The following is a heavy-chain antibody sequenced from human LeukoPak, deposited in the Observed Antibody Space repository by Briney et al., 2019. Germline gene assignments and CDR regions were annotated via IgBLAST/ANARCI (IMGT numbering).Heavy chain of an antibody. CDR2: INHSGIT. V-gene: IGHV4-34*01. CDR3: ARGGWDSSSSGLFGL. CDR1: GGSFSGYY. D-gene: IGHD6-6*01. Sequence: SETLSLTCAVYGGSFSGYYWSWIRQPPGKGLEWIGEINHSGITNYNPSLKSRVTISLDTSKNQFSLKLSSVTAADTAVYYCARGGWDSSSSGLFGLWGRGTLVTVSS. J-gene: IGHJ2*01.